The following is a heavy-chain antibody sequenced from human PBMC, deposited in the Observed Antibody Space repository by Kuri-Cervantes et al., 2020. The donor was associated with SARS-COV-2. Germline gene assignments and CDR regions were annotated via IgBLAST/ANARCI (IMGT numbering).Heavy chain of an antibody. CDR1: GDSMDSVYYY. V-gene: IGHV4-30-4*01. D-gene: IGHD3-16*01. J-gene: IGHJ6*03. CDR3: ARDLWGSPGYMDV. CDR2: TLYSGSP. Sequence: SETLSLTCIVSGDSMDSVYYYWSWIRQPPGKGLEWIGHTLYSGSPYYNPSLKSRLSISVDTPKNQFSLKLSSVTAADTAVYYCARDLWGSPGYMDVWGKGTTVTVSS.